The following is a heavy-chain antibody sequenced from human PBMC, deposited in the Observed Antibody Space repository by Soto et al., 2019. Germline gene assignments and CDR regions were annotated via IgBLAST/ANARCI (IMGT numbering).Heavy chain of an antibody. CDR2: IYPGDSDT. CDR1: GYSFTSYW. Sequence: PGESLKISCKGSGYSFTSYWIGWVRHMPGKGLEWMGIIYPGDSDTRYSPSFQGQVTISADKSISTAYLQWSSLKASDTAMYYCARLPFVGDTRPYGMDVWGQGTKVTVSS. V-gene: IGHV5-51*01. CDR3: ARLPFVGDTRPYGMDV. J-gene: IGHJ6*02. D-gene: IGHD1-26*01.